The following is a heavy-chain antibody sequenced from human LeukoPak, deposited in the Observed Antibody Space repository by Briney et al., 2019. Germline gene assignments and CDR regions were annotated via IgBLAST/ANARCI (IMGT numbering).Heavy chain of an antibody. CDR1: GEKFTNYA. V-gene: IGHV1-69*13. J-gene: IGHJ3*01. Sequence: ASVKVSCKASGEKFTNYAISWVRQAPGQGLQWIGGIISVFRTTNYAQKFQGRVTITADESSSTAYLELSSLTSEDSAVYYCVKDVPPRIHMNRVVFGGLDFWGQGTMVIVSS. D-gene: IGHD3-10*01. CDR3: VKDVPPRIHMNRVVFGGLDF. CDR2: IISVFRTT.